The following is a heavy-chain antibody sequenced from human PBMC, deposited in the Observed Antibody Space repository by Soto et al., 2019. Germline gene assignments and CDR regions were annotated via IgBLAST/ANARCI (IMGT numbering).Heavy chain of an antibody. D-gene: IGHD3-22*01. J-gene: IGHJ4*02. V-gene: IGHV1-69*13. Sequence: GASVKVSCKASGGTFSSYAISWVRQAPGQGLEWMGGIIPIFGTANYAQKFQGRVTITADESTSTAYMELSSLRSEDTAVYYCARDSRPYYYDSSGYYYAAYWGQGTLVTVSS. CDR3: ARDSRPYYYDSSGYYYAAY. CDR1: GGTFSSYA. CDR2: IIPIFGTA.